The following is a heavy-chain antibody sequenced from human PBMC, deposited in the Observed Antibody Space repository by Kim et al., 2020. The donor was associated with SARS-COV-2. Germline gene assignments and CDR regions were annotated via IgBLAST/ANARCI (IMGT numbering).Heavy chain of an antibody. CDR2: ICTAGDT. J-gene: IGHJ5*02. CDR3: ARRIGSYSSSWYDFASLKWFDP. Sequence: GGSLRLSCAASGFTFSSYDMHWVRQATGKGLEWVSAICTAGDTYYPGAVKGRCTISRENDKNYLYLQMNSLRAGDTAVYYCARRIGSYSSSWYDFASLKWFDPWGQGTLVTVSS. D-gene: IGHD6-13*01. CDR1: GFTFSSYD. V-gene: IGHV3-13*01.